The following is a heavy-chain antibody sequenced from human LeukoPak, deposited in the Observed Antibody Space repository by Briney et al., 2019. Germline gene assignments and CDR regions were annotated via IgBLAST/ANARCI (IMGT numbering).Heavy chain of an antibody. CDR1: GFTFSNYD. CDR2: IGTAGDP. V-gene: IGHV3-13*05. Sequence: GGSLRLSCAASGFTFSNYDMHWVRQATGKGLEWVSAIGTAGDPYYPGSVKGRFTISRENAKNSLYLRMDTLRAGDTAVYYCARGTGIVGTTGYYYGMDVWGQGTTVTVSS. CDR3: ARGTGIVGTTGYYYGMDV. J-gene: IGHJ6*02. D-gene: IGHD1-26*01.